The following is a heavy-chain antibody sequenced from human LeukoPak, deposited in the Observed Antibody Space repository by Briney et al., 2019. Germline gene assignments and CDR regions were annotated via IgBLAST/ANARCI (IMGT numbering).Heavy chain of an antibody. J-gene: IGHJ5*02. CDR3: ATSRRQGFDP. V-gene: IGHV3-30*04. CDR1: GFTFSSYA. CDR2: ISYDGSDK. Sequence: GGSLRLSCAASGFTFSSYAMHWVRRAPGKGLEWVTVISYDGSDKFYADSVKGRFTISRDNSKDTLYLQMNSLRVEDTAVYYCATSRRQGFDPWGLGTLVTVSS.